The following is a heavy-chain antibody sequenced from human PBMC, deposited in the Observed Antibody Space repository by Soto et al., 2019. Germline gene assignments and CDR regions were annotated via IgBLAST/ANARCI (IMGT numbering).Heavy chain of an antibody. V-gene: IGHV1-69*02. CDR2: IIPILGIA. Sequence: QVQLVQSGAEVKKPGSSVKVSCKASGGTFSSYTISWVRQAPGQGLEWMGRIIPILGIANYAQKFQGRVTFTADKSTSTAYMELSSLRYEDTAVYYCAGLSGWYVFDYWGQGTLVTVSS. D-gene: IGHD6-19*01. CDR3: AGLSGWYVFDY. J-gene: IGHJ4*02. CDR1: GGTFSSYT.